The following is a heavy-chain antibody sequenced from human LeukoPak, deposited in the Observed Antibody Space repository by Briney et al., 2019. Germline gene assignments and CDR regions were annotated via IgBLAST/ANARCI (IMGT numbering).Heavy chain of an antibody. CDR2: INHSGST. CDR1: GGSFSGYY. Sequence: SETLSLTCAVYGGSFSGYYWSWIRQPPGKGLEWIGEINHSGSTNYNPSLKGRVTISVDTSKNQFSLKLSSVTAADTAVYYCARDAIGSGSTDYWGQGTLVTVSS. J-gene: IGHJ4*02. CDR3: ARDAIGSGSTDY. V-gene: IGHV4-34*01. D-gene: IGHD3-10*01.